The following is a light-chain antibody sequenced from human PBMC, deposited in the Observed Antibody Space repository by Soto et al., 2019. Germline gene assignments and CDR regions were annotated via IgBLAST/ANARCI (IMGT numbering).Light chain of an antibody. Sequence: QAVVTQPPSASGTPGQRVTISCSGRNSNIGTNTVAWYQQFPGTAPKLLIYNNSQRPSGVPDRFSGSKSGTSASLAISGLQSDDEADYYCAAWDDSLNGVLIGGGTKLTVL. V-gene: IGLV1-44*01. CDR1: NSNIGTNT. CDR3: AAWDDSLNGVL. J-gene: IGLJ2*01. CDR2: NNS.